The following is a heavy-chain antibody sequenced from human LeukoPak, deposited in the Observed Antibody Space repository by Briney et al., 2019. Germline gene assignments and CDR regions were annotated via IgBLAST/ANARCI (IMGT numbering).Heavy chain of an antibody. CDR1: GFSFSNYA. J-gene: IGHJ5*02. V-gene: IGHV3-23*01. CDR3: AKDLIYNDGKWEFDP. Sequence: GGSLRLSCAASGFSFSNYAMTWVRQTPRRGLEWVSGITVGSTNIHYADSVKGRFTISRDDSKSTLYLQMNSLRAEDPAIYYRAKDLIYNDGKWEFDPWRQGTLVTVSS. CDR2: ITVGSTNI. D-gene: IGHD1-14*01.